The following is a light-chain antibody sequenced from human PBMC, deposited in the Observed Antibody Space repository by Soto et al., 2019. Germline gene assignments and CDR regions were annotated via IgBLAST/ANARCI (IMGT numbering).Light chain of an antibody. J-gene: IGKJ1*01. CDR3: QQYGSSPPWT. V-gene: IGKV3-20*01. CDR1: HSVSSTY. Sequence: EIVWTQSPGTLSLAPGERATRSCRASHSVSSTYLAWYQQKPGHAPRLLIYGASSRATGIPDRFSGSGARTPFTLTIRRLEPEDFAVYYCQQYGSSPPWTFGQGTKGEIK. CDR2: GAS.